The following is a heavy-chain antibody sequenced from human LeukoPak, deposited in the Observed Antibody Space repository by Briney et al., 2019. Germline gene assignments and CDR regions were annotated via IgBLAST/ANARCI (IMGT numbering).Heavy chain of an antibody. J-gene: IGHJ4*02. CDR1: GFTFSNYA. CDR3: AKDRSITMIVVVPPGY. CDR2: ISGSGCST. Sequence: GGSLRLSCAASGFTFSNYAMNWVRQDPKKGLEWVAGISGSGCSTDYADSVRGRFTISRDNSKNTLYLQVNSLRAEDTAVYYCAKDRSITMIVVVPPGYWGQGTLVTVSS. D-gene: IGHD3-22*01. V-gene: IGHV3-23*01.